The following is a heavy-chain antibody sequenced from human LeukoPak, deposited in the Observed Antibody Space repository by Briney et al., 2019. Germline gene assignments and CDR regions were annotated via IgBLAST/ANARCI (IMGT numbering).Heavy chain of an antibody. V-gene: IGHV3-72*01. CDR1: GFTFSDHY. J-gene: IGHJ4*02. CDR2: SSNKANSYTT. Sequence: GGSLRLSCAASGFTFSDHYMDWVRQAPGKGLEWVGRSSNKANSYTTEYAASVKGRFTISRDDSKNSLYLQMNSLKTEDTAVYYCARDRGNYFDYWGQGTLVTVSS. CDR3: ARDRGNYFDY.